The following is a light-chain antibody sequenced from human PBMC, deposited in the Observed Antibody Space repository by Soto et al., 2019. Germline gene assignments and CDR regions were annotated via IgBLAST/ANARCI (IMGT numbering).Light chain of an antibody. Sequence: QSVLTQPPSVSGAPGQRVTISCTGSSSNIGAGYDVHWYQRLPGTAPKVLIYGNNNRPSGVPDRFSGSKSGTSASLAITGLRAEDEADYYCQSYDSSLSGSYVFGTGTKVTVL. CDR3: QSYDSSLSGSYV. J-gene: IGLJ1*01. V-gene: IGLV1-40*01. CDR1: SSNIGAGYD. CDR2: GNN.